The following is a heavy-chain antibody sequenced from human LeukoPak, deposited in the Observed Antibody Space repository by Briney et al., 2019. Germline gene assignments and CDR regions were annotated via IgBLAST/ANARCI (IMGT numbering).Heavy chain of an antibody. J-gene: IGHJ4*02. V-gene: IGHV3-66*01. D-gene: IGHD6-6*01. Sequence: GGSVRLSCAASGFTVTSNHMDWVRQAPGKGLEWVSIIYTGGTTHYADSLKDRFAISRDDSINTLYLQMNSLRAEDTAVYYCARDSSSYYFDYWGQGTLVTVSS. CDR3: ARDSSSYYFDY. CDR2: IYTGGTT. CDR1: GFTVTSNH.